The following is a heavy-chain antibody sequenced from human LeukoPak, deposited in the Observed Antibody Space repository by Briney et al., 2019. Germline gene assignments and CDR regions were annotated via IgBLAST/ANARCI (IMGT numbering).Heavy chain of an antibody. J-gene: IGHJ4*02. V-gene: IGHV1-69*04. Sequence: ASVKVSCKASGGTFSSYAISWVRQAPGQGLEWMGRIIPILGIANYAQKFQGRVTITADKSTSTAYMELSSLRSEDTAVYYCARDIGAAAGRFDYWGQGTLVTVSS. CDR1: GGTFSSYA. CDR2: IIPILGIA. CDR3: ARDIGAAAGRFDY. D-gene: IGHD6-13*01.